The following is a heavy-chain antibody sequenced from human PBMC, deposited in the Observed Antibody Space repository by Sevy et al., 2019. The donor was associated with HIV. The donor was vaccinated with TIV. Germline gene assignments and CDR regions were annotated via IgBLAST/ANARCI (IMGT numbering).Heavy chain of an antibody. CDR1: GFTFTDYA. J-gene: IGHJ4*02. CDR2: FKRKADGGTL. D-gene: IGHD1-1*01. Sequence: GGSLRLSCTASGFTFTDYAMNWVRQSPGKGLEWVAFFKRKADGGTLDHAATVKGRFTISRDDSKNIAYLEMNDLNTEDTGVYDGTRWKGSDSVLDYWGQGALVTVSS. V-gene: IGHV3-49*04. CDR3: TRWKGSDSVLDY.